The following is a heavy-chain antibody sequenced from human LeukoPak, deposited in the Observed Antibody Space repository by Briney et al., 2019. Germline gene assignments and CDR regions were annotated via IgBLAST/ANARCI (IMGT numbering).Heavy chain of an antibody. D-gene: IGHD3-9*01. J-gene: IGHJ1*01. CDR3: ARRETYYDILTGYLEY. CDR1: GYTFTSYG. CDR2: ISAYNGNT. Sequence: GASVKVSCKASGYTFTSYGISWVRQAPGQGLEWMGWISAYNGNTNYAQKLQGRVTMTTDTSTSTAYMELRSLRSDDTAVYYCARRETYYDILTGYLEYWGQGTLVTVSS. V-gene: IGHV1-18*01.